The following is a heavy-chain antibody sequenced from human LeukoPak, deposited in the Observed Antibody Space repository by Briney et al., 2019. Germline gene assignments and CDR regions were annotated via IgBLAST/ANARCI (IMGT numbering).Heavy chain of an antibody. CDR3: ARANYDILTGYSLSYYYYGMDV. J-gene: IGHJ6*02. V-gene: IGHV1-2*02. D-gene: IGHD3-9*01. CDR1: GYTFTDYY. Sequence: ASVKVSCKASGYTFTDYYMHWVRQAPGQGLEWMGWINSNSGGTNYAQKFQGRVTMTRDTSISTAYMEPSRLRSDDTAVYYCARANYDILTGYSLSYYYYGMDVWGQGTTVTVSS. CDR2: INSNSGGT.